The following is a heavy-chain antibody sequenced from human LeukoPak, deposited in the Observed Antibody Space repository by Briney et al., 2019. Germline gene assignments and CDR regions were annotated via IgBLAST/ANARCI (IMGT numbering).Heavy chain of an antibody. D-gene: IGHD3-3*01. V-gene: IGHV3-15*01. Sequence: GGSLRLSCAASGFTFSNAWMSWVRQAPGKGLEWVGRIKSKTDGGTTDYAAPVKGRFTISRDNAKNSLYLQMNSLRAEDTAVYYCARDDFWSGYPFDYWGQGTLVTVSS. CDR3: ARDDFWSGYPFDY. CDR2: IKSKTDGGTT. J-gene: IGHJ4*02. CDR1: GFTFSNAW.